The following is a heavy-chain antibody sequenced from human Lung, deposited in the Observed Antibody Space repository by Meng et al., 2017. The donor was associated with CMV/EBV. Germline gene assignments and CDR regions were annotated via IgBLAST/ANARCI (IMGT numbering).Heavy chain of an antibody. V-gene: IGHV4-39*01. CDR1: GGSISSRSYY. D-gene: IGHD1-14*01. CDR2: VVYSGTT. Sequence: LLLQGAGPGRVEPAEPLSLTCTVSGGSISSRSYYWAWIRQPPGEGLEWIGSVVYSGTTYYTSSLKSRVSISVDTSKNQFSLKLSSVTAADTAVYYCARHHHSPTFDYWGQGTLVTVSS. CDR3: ARHHHSPTFDY. J-gene: IGHJ4*02.